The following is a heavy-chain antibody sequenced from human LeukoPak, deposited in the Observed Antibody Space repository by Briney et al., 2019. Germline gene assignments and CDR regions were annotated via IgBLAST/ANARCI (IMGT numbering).Heavy chain of an antibody. J-gene: IGHJ4*02. CDR3: ARSTNWGEGYYFDY. D-gene: IGHD7-27*01. CDR2: IIPILGIA. Sequence: SVKVSCKASGGTFSSYAISWVRQAPGQGLEWMGRIIPILGIANYAQKFQGRVTITADKSTSTAYMELSSLRSEDTAVYYCARSTNWGEGYYFDYWGQGTLVTVSS. V-gene: IGHV1-69*04. CDR1: GGTFSSYA.